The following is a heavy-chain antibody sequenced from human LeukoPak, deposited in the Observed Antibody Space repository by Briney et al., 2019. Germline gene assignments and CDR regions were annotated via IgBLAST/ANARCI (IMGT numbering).Heavy chain of an antibody. J-gene: IGHJ5*02. V-gene: IGHV4-34*01. D-gene: IGHD2-2*02. CDR3: ARGRCSSTSCYRSTVKTYNWFDP. Sequence: SETLSLTCAVYGGSFSAYYWSWIRQPPGKGLEWIGEINHSGSTNYNPSLKSQVTISVDTSKNQFSLKLSSVTAADTAVYYCARGRCSSTSCYRSTVKTYNWFDPWGQGTLVTVSS. CDR1: GGSFSAYY. CDR2: INHSGST.